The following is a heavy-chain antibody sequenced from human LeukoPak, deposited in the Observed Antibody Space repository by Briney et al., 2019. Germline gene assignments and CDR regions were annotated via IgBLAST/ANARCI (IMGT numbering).Heavy chain of an antibody. CDR1: RSSLSGHY. V-gene: IGHV4-59*11. CDR3: ATLLDKDISGDPDTFDV. Sequence: SETLSLTCTVSRSSLSGHYWSWIRQPPGKRLEWIGYVSYTGRTKYNPSLQSRVTISIDTSKSQFSLKLASVTSADTTVYSCATLLDKDISGDPDTFDVWGQGTTVIVSS. J-gene: IGHJ3*01. CDR2: VSYTGRT. D-gene: IGHD3-22*01.